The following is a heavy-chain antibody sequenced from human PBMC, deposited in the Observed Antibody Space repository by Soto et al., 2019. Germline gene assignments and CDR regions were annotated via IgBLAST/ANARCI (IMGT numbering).Heavy chain of an antibody. V-gene: IGHV3-53*01. J-gene: IGHJ4*02. Sequence: EVQLVESGGGLVQPGGSLRLSCAASGFTVSNNYMNWFRLAPGKGLEWVSLIYSGGGTYHADSVKGRFTISRDNSKHTLYLQMNSLRAEDTAVYYCARNGWGMATVGMWGPGTLVSVSS. CDR1: GFTVSNNY. D-gene: IGHD4-4*01. CDR2: IYSGGGT. CDR3: ARNGWGMATVGM.